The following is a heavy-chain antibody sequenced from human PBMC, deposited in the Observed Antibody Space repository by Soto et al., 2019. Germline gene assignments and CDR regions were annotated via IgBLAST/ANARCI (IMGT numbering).Heavy chain of an antibody. CDR2: INPSGGST. J-gene: IGHJ4*02. D-gene: IGHD1-26*01. V-gene: IGHV1-46*02. CDR3: ASEIVGATPNFDY. CDR1: GYTFNSYY. Sequence: ASVKGSCKASGYTFNSYYMHWVRQAPGQGLEWMGIINPSGGSTSYAQKFQGRVTMTRDTSTSTVYMELSSLRSEDTAVYYCASEIVGATPNFDYWGQGTLVTVSS.